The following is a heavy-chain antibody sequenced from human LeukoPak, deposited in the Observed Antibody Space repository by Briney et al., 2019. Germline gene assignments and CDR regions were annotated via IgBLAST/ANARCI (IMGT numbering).Heavy chain of an antibody. CDR3: AKVKDYYHTSGYYAG. CDR2: ITYDGSNK. Sequence: GGSLRLSCAASGFSLSSYGMHWVRQAPVKGLEWVAIITYDGSNKYYEDSVKGRFTISRDNSKNTVYLQMSLLRTEDTAVYYCAKVKDYYHTSGYYAGWGQGTLVTVSS. D-gene: IGHD3-22*01. V-gene: IGHV3-30*19. J-gene: IGHJ4*02. CDR1: GFSLSSYG.